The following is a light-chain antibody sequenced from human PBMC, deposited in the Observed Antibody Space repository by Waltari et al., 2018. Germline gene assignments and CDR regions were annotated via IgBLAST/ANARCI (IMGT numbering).Light chain of an antibody. CDR2: DAF. Sequence: EIVLTQSPATLSLSPGETATLSCRASQSVGTYLAWYQQKPGQAPRLLIYDAFNRATGIPDRFRGSGSGTDFTLTISSLEPEDFALYYCQQRSSWTPHTFGQGARLEIK. V-gene: IGKV3-11*01. J-gene: IGKJ2*01. CDR3: QQRSSWTPHT. CDR1: QSVGTY.